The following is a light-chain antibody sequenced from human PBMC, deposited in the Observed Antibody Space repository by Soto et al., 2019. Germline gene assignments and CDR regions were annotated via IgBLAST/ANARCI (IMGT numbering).Light chain of an antibody. V-gene: IGKV1-5*01. J-gene: IGKJ1*01. Sequence: DIEMTQSPSTLSASVGDRVTITCRASQTIRRWLAWYQQRPGKAPKVLIYDASTLGSGVPARFSGSGSETEFTLTISSLQPEDSATYYCQHYNSDPWTFGQGTKVDIK. CDR3: QHYNSDPWT. CDR1: QTIRRW. CDR2: DAS.